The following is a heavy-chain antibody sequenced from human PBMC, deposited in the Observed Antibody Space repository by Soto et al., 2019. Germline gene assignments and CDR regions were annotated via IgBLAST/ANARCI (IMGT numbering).Heavy chain of an antibody. CDR2: IYPGDSDT. CDR1: GYSFTSYW. J-gene: IGHJ6*03. CDR3: ARGTPGYYYYYYMDV. Sequence: EVQLVQSGAEVKKPGESLKISCKGSGYSFTSYWIGWVRQMPGKGLEWMGIIYPGDSDTRYSPSFQGQVTISADKSISTAYLQCSSLKASDTDMYYCARGTPGYYYYYYMDVWGKGTTVTVSS. V-gene: IGHV5-51*03.